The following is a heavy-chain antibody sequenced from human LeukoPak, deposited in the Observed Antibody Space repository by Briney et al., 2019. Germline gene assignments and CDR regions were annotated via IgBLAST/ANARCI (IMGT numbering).Heavy chain of an antibody. CDR1: GFSFSTYG. CDR2: IRYDGSNK. Sequence: AGGSLRLSCAASGFSFSTYGMLWVRQAPGKGLEWVAFIRYDGSNKYYADSVKGRFTISRDNSKNTLYLQMNSLRAEDTAVYYCAKDRDTMVRGVNYGFDYWGQGTLVTVSS. CDR3: AKDRDTMVRGVNYGFDY. D-gene: IGHD3-10*01. J-gene: IGHJ4*02. V-gene: IGHV3-30*02.